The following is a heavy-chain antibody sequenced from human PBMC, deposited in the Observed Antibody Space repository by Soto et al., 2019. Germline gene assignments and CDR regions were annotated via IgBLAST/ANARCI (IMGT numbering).Heavy chain of an antibody. CDR3: ARDRTYYYDSSGYLEGHFDY. V-gene: IGHV1-3*01. CDR1: GYTFTSYA. CDR2: INAGNGNT. Sequence: ASVKVSCKASGYTFTSYAMHWVRQAPGQRLEWMGWINAGNGNTKYSQKFQGRVTITRDTSASTAYMELSSLRSEDTAVYYCARDRTYYYDSSGYLEGHFDYWGQGTLVTVSS. J-gene: IGHJ4*02. D-gene: IGHD3-22*01.